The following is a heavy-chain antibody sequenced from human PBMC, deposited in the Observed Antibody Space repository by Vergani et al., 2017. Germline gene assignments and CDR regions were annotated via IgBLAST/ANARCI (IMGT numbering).Heavy chain of an antibody. Sequence: EVQLVESGGGLVQPGGSLRLSCAASGFTFSSYSMNWVRQAPGKGLEWVSYISSSSSTIYYADSVKGRFTISRDNAKNSLYLQMNSLRAKDTAVYYCARYQSRLSETYGMDVWGQGTTVTVSS. V-gene: IGHV3-48*01. CDR3: ARYQSRLSETYGMDV. D-gene: IGHD2-2*01. J-gene: IGHJ6*02. CDR1: GFTFSSYS. CDR2: ISSSSSTI.